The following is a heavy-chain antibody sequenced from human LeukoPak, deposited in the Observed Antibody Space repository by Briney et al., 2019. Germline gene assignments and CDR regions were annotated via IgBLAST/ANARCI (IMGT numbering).Heavy chain of an antibody. Sequence: SETLSLTCTVSGGSTSSGGYYWSWVRQPPGKGLEWIGYIYYSGSTNYNPSLKSRVTISVDTSKNQFSLKLSSVTAADTAVYYCARYRTGDHYFDYWGQGTLVTVSS. D-gene: IGHD7-27*01. J-gene: IGHJ4*02. CDR1: GGSTSSGGYY. CDR2: IYYSGST. CDR3: ARYRTGDHYFDY. V-gene: IGHV4-61*08.